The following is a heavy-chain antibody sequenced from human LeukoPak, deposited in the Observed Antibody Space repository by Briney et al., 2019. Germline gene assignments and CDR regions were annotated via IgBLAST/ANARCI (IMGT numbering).Heavy chain of an antibody. CDR1: GYTFTSDY. Sequence: ASLKLSCKASGYTFTSDYMNWVRQAPGQGLEWMGIVHSSGGVIKYAQEFQDRLTVTRTTTTSTIYMELSSLRPGDTAVYFCAGSSQRRNWFDPWGEGTLVIVSS. J-gene: IGHJ5*02. CDR2: VHSSGGVI. CDR3: AGSSQRRNWFDP. D-gene: IGHD1-26*01. V-gene: IGHV1-46*01.